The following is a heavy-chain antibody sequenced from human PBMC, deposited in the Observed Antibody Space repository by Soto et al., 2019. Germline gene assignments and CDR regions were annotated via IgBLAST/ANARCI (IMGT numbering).Heavy chain of an antibody. D-gene: IGHD6-13*01. CDR3: VRGNIAYSCINTRPCGMDV. J-gene: IGHJ6*02. CDR1: GFTFTTYS. Sequence: EVQLVESGGGLVQPGGSLRLSCAASGFTFTTYSMSWFRQAPGKGLEWVSYITSSSGTIYYADSAKGRFTISRDNAKNSLYLQRNSLRDEDTAVYYCVRGNIAYSCINTRPCGMDVWGQGTTVTVSS. CDR2: ITSSSGTI. V-gene: IGHV3-48*02.